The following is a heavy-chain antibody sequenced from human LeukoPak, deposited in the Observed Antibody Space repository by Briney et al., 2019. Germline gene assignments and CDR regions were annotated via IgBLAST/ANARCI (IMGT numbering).Heavy chain of an antibody. V-gene: IGHV3-30*18. J-gene: IGHJ4*02. Sequence: GGSLRLSCAASGFTFSSYGMHWVRQAPGKGLEWVAVISYDGSNKYYADSVKGRLTISRDNSKNTLYLQMNSLRAEDTAVYYCAKDYIYSGYDDYGAENFDYWGQGTLVTVSS. D-gene: IGHD5-12*01. CDR1: GFTFSSYG. CDR2: ISYDGSNK. CDR3: AKDYIYSGYDDYGAENFDY.